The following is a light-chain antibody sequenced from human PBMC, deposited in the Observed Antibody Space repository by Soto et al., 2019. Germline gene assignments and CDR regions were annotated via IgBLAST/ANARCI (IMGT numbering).Light chain of an antibody. CDR3: QQYGSSSIT. V-gene: IGKV3-20*01. CDR2: GAS. J-gene: IGKJ5*01. Sequence: EIVLTQSPATLSLSPGERATLSCRASQSVSSYLAWYQQKPGQAPRLLIYGASGRATGVPDRFSGSGSGTDFTLTIGRLEPEDFAVYYCQQYGSSSITFGQGTRLEI. CDR1: QSVSSY.